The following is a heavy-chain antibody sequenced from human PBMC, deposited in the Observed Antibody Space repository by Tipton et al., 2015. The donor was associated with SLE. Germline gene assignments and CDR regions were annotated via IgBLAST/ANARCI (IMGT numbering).Heavy chain of an antibody. CDR3: ASPLPAMAHFDY. CDR2: IYYTGST. CDR1: GGSISSYY. Sequence: LRLSCTVSGGSISSYYWSWIRQPPGKGLEWIGYIYYTGSTSYNPSLKSRVTISVDTSKNQFSLKLSSVTAADTAVYYCASPLPAMAHFDYWGQGTLVTVSS. V-gene: IGHV4-59*08. D-gene: IGHD2-2*01. J-gene: IGHJ4*02.